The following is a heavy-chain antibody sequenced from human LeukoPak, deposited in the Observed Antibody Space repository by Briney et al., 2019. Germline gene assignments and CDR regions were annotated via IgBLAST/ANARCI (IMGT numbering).Heavy chain of an antibody. Sequence: PVRSLRLSCAASGFTFSSYGMHSVRQAPGKGLEWVAVISYDGSNKYYADSVKGRFTISRDNSKNTLYLQMNSLRAEDTAVYYCAKSESIGYSGYDLGSNWGQGTLVTVSS. CDR3: AKSESIGYSGYDLGSN. CDR1: GFTFSSYG. V-gene: IGHV3-30*18. CDR2: ISYDGSNK. J-gene: IGHJ4*02. D-gene: IGHD5-12*01.